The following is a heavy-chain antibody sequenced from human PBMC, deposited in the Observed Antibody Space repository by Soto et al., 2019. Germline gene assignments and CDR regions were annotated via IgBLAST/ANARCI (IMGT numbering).Heavy chain of an antibody. D-gene: IGHD3-9*01. CDR3: TTGIYYDILTGYHNVAY. J-gene: IGHJ4*02. Sequence: GGSLRLSCVASGVNLSHPWMTWVRQAAGKGLEWVGRIKSKTDGGTADYAAPVKGTATISRDDSKNTVYLQMNSLKTEDTAVYYCTTGIYYDILTGYHNVAYWGQGALVTVSS. CDR2: IKSKTDGGTA. V-gene: IGHV3-15*01. CDR1: GVNLSHPW.